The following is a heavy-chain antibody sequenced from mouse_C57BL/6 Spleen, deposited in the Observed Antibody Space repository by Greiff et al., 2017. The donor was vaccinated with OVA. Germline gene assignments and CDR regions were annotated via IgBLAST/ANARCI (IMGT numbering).Heavy chain of an antibody. Sequence: EVQLQQSGPELVKPGASVKISCKASGYTFTDYYMNWVKQSHGKSLEWIGDINPNNGGTSYNQKFKGKATLTVDKSSSTAYMELRSLTSEDSAVYYCARRTTVYCDYWGQGTTLTVSS. J-gene: IGHJ2*01. CDR2: INPNNGGT. V-gene: IGHV1-26*01. CDR3: ARRTTVYCDY. CDR1: GYTFTDYY. D-gene: IGHD1-1*01.